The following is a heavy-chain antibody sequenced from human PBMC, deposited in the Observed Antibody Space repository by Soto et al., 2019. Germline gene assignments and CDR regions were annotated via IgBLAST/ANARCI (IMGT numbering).Heavy chain of an antibody. D-gene: IGHD3-22*01. CDR3: ARGGSGYVWFNEF. V-gene: IGHV1-69*01. Sequence: QEQLVQSGAEVKKPGSSVKVSCKDTGGLFSSYAISWVRQAPGQGLEWMGGIIPVFGTTYYAQKFQDRVTITADESTNTAYMELSSLRSEDTAMYYCARGGSGYVWFNEFWRQGPLLTVSS. J-gene: IGHJ4*02. CDR2: IIPVFGTT. CDR1: GGLFSSYA.